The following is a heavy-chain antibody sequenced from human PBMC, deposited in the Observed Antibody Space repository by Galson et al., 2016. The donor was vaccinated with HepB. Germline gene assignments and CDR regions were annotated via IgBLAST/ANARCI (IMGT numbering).Heavy chain of an antibody. CDR1: GLTYSSLA. J-gene: IGHJ3*02. V-gene: IGHV3-23*01. D-gene: IGHD2-21*02. Sequence: SLRLSCAASGLTYSSLAMRWVRQAPGKGLEWVSGISGSGGSTYYADSVKGRFTITSDSSLYLQMNSLRVEDTAVYYCASQGYCGGDCYKGLGAFDIWGPGTMVTVSS. CDR2: ISGSGGST. CDR3: ASQGYCGGDCYKGLGAFDI.